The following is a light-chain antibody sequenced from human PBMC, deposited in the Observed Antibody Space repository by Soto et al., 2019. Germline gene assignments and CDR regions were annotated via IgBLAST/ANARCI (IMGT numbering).Light chain of an antibody. V-gene: IGLV2-8*01. CDR3: SSYAGSDNFV. Sequence: QSALTQPASVSGSPGQSITISCTGTSSDVGSYNLVSWYQQHPGKAPKLMIYEVTKRPSGVPDRVSASKSGNTASLTVSGLRAEDEADYYCSSYAGSDNFVFGSGTKVTVL. CDR2: EVT. CDR1: SSDVGSYNL. J-gene: IGLJ1*01.